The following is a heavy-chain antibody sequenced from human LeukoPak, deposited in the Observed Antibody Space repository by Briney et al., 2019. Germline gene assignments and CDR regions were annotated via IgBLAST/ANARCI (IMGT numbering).Heavy chain of an antibody. CDR1: GGSISSYY. D-gene: IGHD4-17*01. V-gene: IGHV4-4*07. J-gene: IGHJ3*02. CDR3: ARGRDYVTDAFDI. Sequence: SETLSLTCTVSGGSISSYYWSWIRQPAGKGLEWIGRFYTSGSTNYNPSLKSRVTISVDTFKNQFFLKLTSVTAADTAVYYCARGRDYVTDAFDICGPGTMVTVSS. CDR2: FYTSGST.